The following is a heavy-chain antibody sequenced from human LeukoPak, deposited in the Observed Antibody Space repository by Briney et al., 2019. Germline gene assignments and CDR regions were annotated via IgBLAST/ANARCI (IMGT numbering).Heavy chain of an antibody. Sequence: GGSLRLSCAASGFTFSSYAMSWVRQAPGKGLEWVSAISGSGGSTYYADSVKGRFTISRDNSKNTLYLQMNSLRAEDTAVYYCAKDVEVCRHGRCYWTNFDYWRQGTLVAVSP. CDR2: ISGSGGST. D-gene: IGHD2-15*01. J-gene: IGHJ4*02. V-gene: IGHV3-23*01. CDR1: GFTFSSYA. CDR3: AKDVEVCRHGRCYWTNFDY.